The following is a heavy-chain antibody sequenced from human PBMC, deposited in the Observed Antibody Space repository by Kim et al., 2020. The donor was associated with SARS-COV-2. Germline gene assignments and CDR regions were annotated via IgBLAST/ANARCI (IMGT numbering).Heavy chain of an antibody. Sequence: TEYSQKVQGRVTIARDTSASTAYMEVSSLRSEDTAVYFCARATIFGVIDNWGQGTLDTVSS. V-gene: IGHV1-3*01. CDR3: ARATIFGVIDN. J-gene: IGHJ4*02. D-gene: IGHD3-3*02. CDR2: T.